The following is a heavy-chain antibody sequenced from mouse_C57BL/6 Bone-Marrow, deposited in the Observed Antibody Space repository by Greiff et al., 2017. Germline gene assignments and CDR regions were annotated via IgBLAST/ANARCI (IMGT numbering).Heavy chain of an antibody. CDR2: IDPENGDT. CDR3: THYYYGSYYFDY. J-gene: IGHJ2*01. Sequence: VQLQQPGAELVRPGASVKLSCTASGFNIKDDYMHWVKQRPEQGLEWIGWIDPENGDTEYASKFQGKATITADTSSNTAYLQHRSLTSEDTAVYYCTHYYYGSYYFDYWGQGTTLTDSS. V-gene: IGHV14-4*01. CDR1: GFNIKDDY. D-gene: IGHD1-1*01.